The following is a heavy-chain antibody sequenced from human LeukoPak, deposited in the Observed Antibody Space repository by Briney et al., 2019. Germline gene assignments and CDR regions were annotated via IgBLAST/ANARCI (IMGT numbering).Heavy chain of an antibody. D-gene: IGHD3-9*01. J-gene: IGHJ6*02. CDR2: INHRGST. CDR1: GGSFSDYY. CDR3: AGPRLRYFDWLYYYGMDV. Sequence: PSETLSLTCAVYGGSFSDYYWSWIRQPPGKGLEWLGEINHRGSTSYNPSLKSRVTISIDTSKKQFSLKLSSVTAADTAVYYCAGPRLRYFDWLYYYGMDVWGQGTTVTVSS. V-gene: IGHV4-34*01.